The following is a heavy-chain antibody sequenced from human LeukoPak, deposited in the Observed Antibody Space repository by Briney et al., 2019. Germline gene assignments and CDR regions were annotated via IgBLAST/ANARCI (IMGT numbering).Heavy chain of an antibody. CDR3: ARAGINYGSGSIDY. V-gene: IGHV1-2*02. D-gene: IGHD3-10*01. Sequence: ASVKVSCKASGYTFTGYYMHWVRQAPGQGLEWMGWINPNSGGTNYAQKFQGRVTMTRDTSISTAYMELSRLRSDDTAVYYCARAGINYGSGSIDYWGQGTLVTVSS. CDR2: INPNSGGT. J-gene: IGHJ4*02. CDR1: GYTFTGYY.